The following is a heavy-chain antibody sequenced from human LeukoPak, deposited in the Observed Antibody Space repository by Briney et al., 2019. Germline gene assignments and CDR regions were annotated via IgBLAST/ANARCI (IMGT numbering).Heavy chain of an antibody. Sequence: SGGSLRLSCAASGFSFSSYWMHWVRQAPGKGLVWVSRINTDGSSTNYADSVKGRFTISRDNAKNTLYLQMNSLRAEDTAVYYCARVIMGASNRFDPWGQGTLVTVAS. CDR1: GFSFSSYW. CDR3: ARVIMGASNRFDP. CDR2: INTDGSST. J-gene: IGHJ5*02. V-gene: IGHV3-74*01. D-gene: IGHD1-26*01.